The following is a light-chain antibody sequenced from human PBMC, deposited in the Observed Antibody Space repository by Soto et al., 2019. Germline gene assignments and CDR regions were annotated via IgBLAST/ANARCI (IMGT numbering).Light chain of an antibody. V-gene: IGLV2-14*01. CDR2: DVS. J-gene: IGLJ2*01. Sequence: QSVLTQPASVSGSPGQSITISCTGTSSDVGGYNYVSWYQQHPGKAPKLMIYDVSNRPPGVSNRFSGSKSGNTASLTISGLQAEDEADYSCSSYTSSSVVFGGGTKLTVL. CDR1: SSDVGGYNY. CDR3: SSYTSSSVV.